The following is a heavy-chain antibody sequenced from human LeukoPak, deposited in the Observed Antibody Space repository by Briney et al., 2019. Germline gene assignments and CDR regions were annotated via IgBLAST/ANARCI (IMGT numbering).Heavy chain of an antibody. V-gene: IGHV4-30-4*01. J-gene: IGHJ5*02. CDR3: ARDHGDYLPNWFDP. CDR1: GGSISSGDYY. CDR2: IYYSGST. D-gene: IGHD4-17*01. Sequence: SETLSLTCTVSGGSISSGDYYWSWIRQPPGKGLEWIGYIYYSGSTYYNPSLKSRVTISVDTSKNQFSLKLSSVTAADTAVYYCARDHGDYLPNWFDPWGQGTLVTVSS.